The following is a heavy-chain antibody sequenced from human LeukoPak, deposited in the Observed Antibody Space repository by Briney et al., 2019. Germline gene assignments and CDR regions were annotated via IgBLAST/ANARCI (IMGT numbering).Heavy chain of an antibody. CDR1: GGSISSGDYY. J-gene: IGHJ4*02. CDR3: ARDSLYSYGYYY. Sequence: KPSETLSLTCTVSGGSISSGDYYWSWIRQPPGKGLEWIGYIYYSGSTYYNPSLKSRVTISVDTSKNQFSLKLSSVTAADTAVYYCARDSLYSYGYYYWGQGTLVTVSS. V-gene: IGHV4-30-4*01. CDR2: IYYSGST. D-gene: IGHD5-18*01.